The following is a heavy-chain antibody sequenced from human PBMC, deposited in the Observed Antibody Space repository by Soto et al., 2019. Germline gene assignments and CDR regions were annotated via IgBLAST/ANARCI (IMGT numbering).Heavy chain of an antibody. CDR1: GGSFKSGSYS. Sequence: SETLSLTCTVSGGSFKSGSYSWSWIRQPPGKGLEWIGYLYHTGRTSYNPSLKSRVSISMDTSKNQFSLNLDSVTAADTPVYFCARDFAYFDSWGQGTLLTVSS. D-gene: IGHD3-3*01. V-gene: IGHV4-61*01. CDR3: ARDFAYFDS. CDR2: LYHTGRT. J-gene: IGHJ4*02.